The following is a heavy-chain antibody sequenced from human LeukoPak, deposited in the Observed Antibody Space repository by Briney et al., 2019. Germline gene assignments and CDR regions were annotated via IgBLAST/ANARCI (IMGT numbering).Heavy chain of an antibody. CDR2: ISYDGFNK. V-gene: IGHV3-30*18. J-gene: IGHJ4*02. CDR3: AKTKGYSYGYYFDY. CDR1: GFTFSSYA. D-gene: IGHD5-18*01. Sequence: GGSLRLSCAASGFTFSSYAMHWVRQSLGKGLEWVAVISYDGFNKYYADSVKGRFTISRDNSKNTLYLQMNSLRAEDTAVYYCAKTKGYSYGYYFDYWGQGTLVTVSS.